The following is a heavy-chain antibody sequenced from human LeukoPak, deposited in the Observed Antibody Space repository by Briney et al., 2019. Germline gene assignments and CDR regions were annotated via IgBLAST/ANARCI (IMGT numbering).Heavy chain of an antibody. J-gene: IGHJ5*02. V-gene: IGHV1-18*01. CDR2: ISAYNGHT. Sequence: GASVKVSCKASGYTFTSYAITWVRQAPGQGLEWMGWISAYNGHTNYAQKMQGRVTMTTETSTRTAYMELRSLRSDDTAVYYCARLRSNWFDPWGQGTLVTVSS. CDR3: ARLRSNWFDP. CDR1: GYTFTSYA. D-gene: IGHD3-3*01.